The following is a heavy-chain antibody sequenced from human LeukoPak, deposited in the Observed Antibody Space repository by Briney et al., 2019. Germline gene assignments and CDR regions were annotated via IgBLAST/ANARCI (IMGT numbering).Heavy chain of an antibody. CDR3: ARSSDYGLHPQMDY. CDR1: GFTVSSNY. V-gene: IGHV3-66*01. Sequence: GGSLRLSCVVSGFTVSSNYLSWVRQAPGKGLEGVSVLYSGGTTYYADSVKGRFTISRDNSKNTLYLQMNSLRAEDTAVYFCARSSDYGLHPQMDYWGQGTLVSVSS. D-gene: IGHD4-17*01. CDR2: LYSGGTT. J-gene: IGHJ4*02.